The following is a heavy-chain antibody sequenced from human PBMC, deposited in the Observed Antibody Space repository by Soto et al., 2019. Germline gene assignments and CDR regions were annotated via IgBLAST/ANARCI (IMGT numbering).Heavy chain of an antibody. CDR2: IWYDGSNK. D-gene: IGHD3-22*01. CDR3: ARDPSPIYYDSSGKLDY. J-gene: IGHJ4*02. V-gene: IGHV3-33*01. Sequence: GGSLRLSCAASGFTFSSYGMHWVRQAPGKGLEWVAVIWYDGSNKYYADSVKGRFTISRDNSKNTLYLQMNSLRAEDTAVYYCARDPSPIYYDSSGKLDYWGQGTLVTVSS. CDR1: GFTFSSYG.